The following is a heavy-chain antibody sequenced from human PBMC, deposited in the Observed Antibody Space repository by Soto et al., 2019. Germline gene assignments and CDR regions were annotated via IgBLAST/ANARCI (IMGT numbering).Heavy chain of an antibody. CDR2: INHSGST. Sequence: SETLSLTCAVYGGSFSGYYWSWIRQPPGKGLEWIGEINHSGSTNYNPSLKSRVTISVATSKNQFSLKLSSATAADTAVYYGARKSDCSSTSGYCNLDNWFDPWGKGTLVTVSS. J-gene: IGHJ5*02. CDR3: ARKSDCSSTSGYCNLDNWFDP. V-gene: IGHV4-34*01. D-gene: IGHD2-2*01. CDR1: GGSFSGYY.